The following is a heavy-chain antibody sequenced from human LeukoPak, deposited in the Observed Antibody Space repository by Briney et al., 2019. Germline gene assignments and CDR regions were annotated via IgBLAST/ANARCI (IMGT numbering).Heavy chain of an antibody. CDR3: AKSARRIVGANRWFDP. J-gene: IGHJ5*02. Sequence: GGSLRLSCAASGFTFSSYGMSWVRQAPGKGLEWVSAISGSGGSTYYAHSVKGRFTISSDNSKNTLYLQMNSLRAEDTAVYCCAKSARRIVGANRWFDPWGQGTLVTVSS. CDR2: ISGSGGST. V-gene: IGHV3-23*01. CDR1: GFTFSSYG. D-gene: IGHD1-26*01.